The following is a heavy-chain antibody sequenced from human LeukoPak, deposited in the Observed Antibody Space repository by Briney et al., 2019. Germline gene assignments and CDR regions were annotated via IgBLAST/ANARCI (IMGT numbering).Heavy chain of an antibody. V-gene: IGHV1-8*03. CDR1: GYTFTNYD. CDR3: ARDGSYGSGSYGLY. J-gene: IGHJ4*02. D-gene: IGHD3-10*01. Sequence: ASVKVSCKASGYTFTNYDINWVRQATGQGLEWMGWMNPNSGNTGYAQKFQGRVTITRDPSISTAYMELSSLRSEDTAVYYCARDGSYGSGSYGLYWGQGTLVTVSS. CDR2: MNPNSGNT.